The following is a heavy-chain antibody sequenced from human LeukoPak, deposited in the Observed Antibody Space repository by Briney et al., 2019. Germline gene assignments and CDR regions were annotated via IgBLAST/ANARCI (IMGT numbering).Heavy chain of an antibody. CDR1: GGSISSYY. CDR2: IYYSGST. V-gene: IGHV4-4*07. CDR3: ARTQTPYYYDSSGYYSNAYYFDY. D-gene: IGHD3-22*01. J-gene: IGHJ4*02. Sequence: SETLSLTCTVSGGSISSYYWSWIRQPAGKGLEWIGRIYYSGSTNYNPSLKSRVTISVDTSKNQFSLKLSSVTAADTAVYYCARTQTPYYYDSSGYYSNAYYFDYWGQGTLVTVSS.